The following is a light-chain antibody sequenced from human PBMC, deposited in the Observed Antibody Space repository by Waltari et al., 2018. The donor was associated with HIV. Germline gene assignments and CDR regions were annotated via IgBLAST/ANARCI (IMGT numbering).Light chain of an antibody. CDR1: SSNIEGYP. J-gene: IGLJ2*01. CDR3: SAWDDSLRGPV. CDR2: TDN. V-gene: IGLV1-44*01. Sequence: QSVLTQPPSASGPPGQRVTIPCSGGSSNIEGYPVHWYQRTPGTAPKLLIFTDNQRPSGVPDRFSGSKSGTSASLAISGLQSEDEADYYCSAWDDSLRGPVFGGGTKLTVL.